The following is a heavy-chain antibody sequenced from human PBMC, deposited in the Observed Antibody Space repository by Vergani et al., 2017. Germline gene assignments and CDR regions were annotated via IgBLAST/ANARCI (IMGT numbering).Heavy chain of an antibody. J-gene: IGHJ4*02. CDR2: ISGSGGST. V-gene: IGHV3-23*01. CDR1: GFTFSSYA. Sequence: EVQLLESGGGLVQPGGSLRLSCAASGFTFSSYAMSWVRQAPGKGLEWVSAISGSGGSTYYADSVKGRFTISRDNSKNTLYLQMNSLRAEDTAVSYCARDQARGKTGYPFDYWGQGPLVTVSS. D-gene: IGHD1/OR15-1a*01. CDR3: ARDQARGKTGYPFDY.